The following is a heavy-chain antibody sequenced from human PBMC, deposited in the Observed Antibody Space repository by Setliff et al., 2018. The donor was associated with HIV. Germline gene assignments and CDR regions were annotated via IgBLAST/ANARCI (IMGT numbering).Heavy chain of an antibody. Sequence: GGSLRLSCAASGFSFSSHVMTWARQAPGKGLEWVSSITGSGTDTYYTDSVRGRFTLSRDNSRNTVFLQMDSLRVEDTAVYYCTKEWGPSAQPINWFDPWGQGTQVTVSS. V-gene: IGHV3-23*01. CDR2: ITGSGTDT. J-gene: IGHJ5*02. CDR1: GFSFSSHV. D-gene: IGHD3-16*01. CDR3: TKEWGPSAQPINWFDP.